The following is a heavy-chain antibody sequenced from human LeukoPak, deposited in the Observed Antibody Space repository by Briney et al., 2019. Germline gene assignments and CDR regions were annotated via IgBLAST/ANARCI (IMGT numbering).Heavy chain of an antibody. Sequence: SQTLSLTCTVSGGSISSGGYYWSWIRQHPGMGLEWIGYIYYSGSTYYNPSLKSRVTISVDTSKNQFSLKLSSVTAADTAVYCCARGGISMIVVLKDPGYFDLWGRGTLVTVSS. CDR2: IYYSGST. CDR1: GGSISSGGYY. J-gene: IGHJ2*01. D-gene: IGHD3-22*01. V-gene: IGHV4-31*03. CDR3: ARGGISMIVVLKDPGYFDL.